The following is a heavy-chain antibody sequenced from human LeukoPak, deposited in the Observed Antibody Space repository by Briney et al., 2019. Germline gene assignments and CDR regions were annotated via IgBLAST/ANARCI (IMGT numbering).Heavy chain of an antibody. V-gene: IGHV3-30-3*01. CDR3: ARDYYDSSGYYGY. CDR1: GFTFSSYA. CDR2: ISYDGSNK. J-gene: IGHJ4*02. Sequence: PGRSLRLSCAASGFTFSSYAMHWVRQAPGKGLEWVAVISYDGSNKYYADSVKGRFTISRDNSKNTLYLQMNSLRAEDTAVYYCARDYYDSSGYYGYWGQGTLVTVSS. D-gene: IGHD3-22*01.